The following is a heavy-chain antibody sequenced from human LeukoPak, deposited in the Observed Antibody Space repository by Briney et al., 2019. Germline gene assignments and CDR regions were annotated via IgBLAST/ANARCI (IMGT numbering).Heavy chain of an antibody. D-gene: IGHD3-3*01. CDR2: ISGSGGST. CDR1: GFTFSSYA. V-gene: IGHV3-23*01. Sequence: GGSLRPSCAASGFTFSSYAMSWVRQAPGKGLEWVSAISGSGGSTYYADSVKGRFTISRDNSKNTLYLQMNSLRAEDTAVYYCAKDPPWSGYYFEYFQHWGQGTLVTVSS. J-gene: IGHJ1*01. CDR3: AKDPPWSGYYFEYFQH.